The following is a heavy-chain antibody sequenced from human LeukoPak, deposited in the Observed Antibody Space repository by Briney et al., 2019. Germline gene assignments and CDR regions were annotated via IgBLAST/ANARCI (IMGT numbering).Heavy chain of an antibody. CDR3: ARDGLGGSRTYYKTSYDY. CDR2: IYYSGST. V-gene: IGHV4-30-4*01. D-gene: IGHD3-10*01. Sequence: RWIRQPPGKGLEWMGYIYYSGSTYYHPSLKSRVTISVDTSKNQFSLRLSSVTAADTAVYYCARDGLGGSRTYYKTSYDYSG. J-gene: IGHJ4*01.